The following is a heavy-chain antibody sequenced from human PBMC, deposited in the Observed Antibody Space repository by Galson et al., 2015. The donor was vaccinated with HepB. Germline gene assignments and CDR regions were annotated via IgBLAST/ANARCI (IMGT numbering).Heavy chain of an antibody. Sequence: SLRLSCAVSGFTFNDYVMHWVRQAPGKGLEWVAVIWYNGGKTYYAESVNGRFTISRDNSKNTLHLEMNSLRVEDTAVYFCARDARGQQLSAWYFDLWGRGTLVSVSS. D-gene: IGHD6-13*01. CDR1: GFTFNDYV. CDR3: ARDARGQQLSAWYFDL. CDR2: IWYNGGKT. J-gene: IGHJ2*01. V-gene: IGHV3-33*01.